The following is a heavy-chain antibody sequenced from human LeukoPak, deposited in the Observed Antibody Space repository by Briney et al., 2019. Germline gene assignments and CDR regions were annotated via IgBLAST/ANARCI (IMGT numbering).Heavy chain of an antibody. J-gene: IGHJ4*02. CDR1: GFTFSSYS. Sequence: GGSLRLSCAASGFTFSSYSMNWVRQAPGKGLEWVSSISSSSSYIYYADSVKGRFTISRDNAKNSLYLQMNSLRAEDTAVYYCARFVSRYYGSGSFGYWSQGTLVTVSS. D-gene: IGHD3-10*01. CDR2: ISSSSSYI. V-gene: IGHV3-21*01. CDR3: ARFVSRYYGSGSFGY.